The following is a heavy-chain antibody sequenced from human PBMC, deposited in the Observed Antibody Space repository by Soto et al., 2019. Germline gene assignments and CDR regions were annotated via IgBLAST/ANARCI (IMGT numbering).Heavy chain of an antibody. CDR1: GYTVNELS. J-gene: IGHJ4*02. Sequence: ASVKVSCKVSGYTVNELSIHWVRQAPGKGLEWLGGFDPEDGKTIYAQTLQGRLAMTADESTSTAYMELSSLRSEDTAVYYCAVRGGGSSFDYWGQGTLVTVSS. V-gene: IGHV1-24*01. CDR3: AVRGGGSSFDY. D-gene: IGHD1-26*01. CDR2: FDPEDGKT.